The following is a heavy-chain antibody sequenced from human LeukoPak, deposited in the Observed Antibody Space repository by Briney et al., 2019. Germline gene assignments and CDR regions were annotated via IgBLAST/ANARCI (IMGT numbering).Heavy chain of an antibody. CDR3: AKVHGGSGWYLRFDAFDI. Sequence: GGSLRLSCAASGFTFSSYAMSWVRQAPGKGLEWVSAISGSGGSTYYADSVKGRFTISRDNSKNTLYLQMNSLRAEDTAVYYCAKVHGGSGWYLRFDAFDIWGQGTMVTVSS. CDR1: GFTFSSYA. J-gene: IGHJ3*02. CDR2: ISGSGGST. V-gene: IGHV3-23*01. D-gene: IGHD6-19*01.